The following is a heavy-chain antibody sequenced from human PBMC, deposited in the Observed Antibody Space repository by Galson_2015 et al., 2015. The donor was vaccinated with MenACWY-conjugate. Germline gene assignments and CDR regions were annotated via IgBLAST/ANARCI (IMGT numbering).Heavy chain of an antibody. V-gene: IGHV3-21*01. Sequence: SLRLSCAASGFTFNTYTMNWVRQAPGEGLEWVSSITSGSDYIYYADSVKGRFTVSRDNAENSLYLQMNSLRPEDTAVYYCARDLEVGATGEFGYWGQGTLVTVSS. D-gene: IGHD4/OR15-4a*01. CDR1: GFTFNTYT. CDR2: ITSGSDYI. J-gene: IGHJ4*02. CDR3: ARDLEVGATGEFGY.